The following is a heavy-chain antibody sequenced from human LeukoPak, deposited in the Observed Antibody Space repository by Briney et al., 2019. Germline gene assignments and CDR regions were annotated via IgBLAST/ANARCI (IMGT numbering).Heavy chain of an antibody. J-gene: IGHJ4*02. Sequence: SETLSLTCTVSGGSISSYYWSWIRQPPGKGLEWIGYIYYSGSTNYNPSLKSRVTISVDTSKNQFSLKLSSVTAADTAVYYCARHEVGATTLFDYWGQGTLVTVSS. V-gene: IGHV4-59*08. CDR3: ARHEVGATTLFDY. D-gene: IGHD1-26*01. CDR2: IYYSGST. CDR1: GGSISSYY.